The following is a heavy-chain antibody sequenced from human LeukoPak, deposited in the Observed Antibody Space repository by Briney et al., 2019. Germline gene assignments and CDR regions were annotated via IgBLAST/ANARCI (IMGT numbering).Heavy chain of an antibody. CDR2: INSDGSST. D-gene: IGHD6-13*01. Sequence: GGSLRLSCAASGFTFSSYWMHWVRQAPGKGLVWVSRINSDGSSTSYADSVKGRFTISRDNAKNTLYLQMNSLRAEDMALYYCAKGRIAAAGGSFDYWGQGTLVTVSS. CDR3: AKGRIAAAGGSFDY. J-gene: IGHJ4*02. V-gene: IGHV3-74*01. CDR1: GFTFSSYW.